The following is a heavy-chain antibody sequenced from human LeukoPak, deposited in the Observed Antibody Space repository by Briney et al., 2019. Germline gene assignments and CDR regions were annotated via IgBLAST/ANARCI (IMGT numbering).Heavy chain of an antibody. CDR3: VKVAKYYYGSETYYFFEH. V-gene: IGHV3-30*02. Sequence: GGSLRLSCAASGFTFSSYGMHWVRQAPGKGLEWVAFIRYDGSKKYYADSVKGRFTISRDNAKNSLDLQMNSLRVEDTAIYYCVKVAKYYYGSETYYFFEHWGQGTPVTASS. D-gene: IGHD3-10*01. J-gene: IGHJ4*02. CDR2: IRYDGSKK. CDR1: GFTFSSYG.